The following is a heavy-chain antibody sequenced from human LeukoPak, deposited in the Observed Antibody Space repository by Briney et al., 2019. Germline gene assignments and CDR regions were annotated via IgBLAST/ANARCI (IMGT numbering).Heavy chain of an antibody. V-gene: IGHV3-30*04. CDR2: ISYDGSNK. CDR3: ATTANGVVVTDDAFDI. CDR1: GFSFSSYA. Sequence: GGSLRLSCAASGFSFSSYAMHWVRQAPGKGLEWVAVISYDGSNKYYADSVKGRFTISRDNSKNTLYLQMNSLRAEDTAVYYCATTANGVVVTDDAFDIWGQGTMVTVSS. D-gene: IGHD3-22*01. J-gene: IGHJ3*02.